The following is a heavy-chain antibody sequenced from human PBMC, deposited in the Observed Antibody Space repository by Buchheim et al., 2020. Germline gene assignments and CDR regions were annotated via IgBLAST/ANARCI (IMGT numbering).Heavy chain of an antibody. CDR3: ARGRSLKGVVITSDAFDI. CDR1: GGSFSGYY. CDR2: INHSGST. Sequence: QVQLQQWGAGLLKPSETLSLTCAVYGGSFSGYYWSWIRQPPGKGLEWIGEINHSGSTNYNPSLKSRVTISVDTSKNQFSLKLSSVTAADTAVYYCARGRSLKGVVITSDAFDIWGQGT. J-gene: IGHJ3*02. V-gene: IGHV4-34*01. D-gene: IGHD3-22*01.